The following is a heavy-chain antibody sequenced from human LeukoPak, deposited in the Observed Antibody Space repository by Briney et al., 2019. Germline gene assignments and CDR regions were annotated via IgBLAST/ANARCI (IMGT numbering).Heavy chain of an antibody. V-gene: IGHV3-7*01. J-gene: IGHJ3*01. Sequence: GGSLRLSCAASRFTFNNYWMTWVRRAPGKGLEWVANIREDGREKYYVDSVKGRFTISRDNAKNSVYLQMNSLRAEDTGVYYCARDKEKGSTSGSSFHLWGQGTMVTVSS. CDR3: ARDKEKGSTSGSSFHL. CDR2: IREDGREK. CDR1: RFTFNNYW. D-gene: IGHD1-26*01.